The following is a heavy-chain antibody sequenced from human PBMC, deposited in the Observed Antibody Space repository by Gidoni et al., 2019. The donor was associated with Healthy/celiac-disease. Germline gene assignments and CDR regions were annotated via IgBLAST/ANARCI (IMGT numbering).Heavy chain of an antibody. V-gene: IGHV3-7*01. D-gene: IGHD4-17*01. CDR2: IKQDGSEK. Sequence: EVQLVESGGGLVQPGGSLRLSCAASGFTFSSYWMSWVRQAPGKGLEWVANIKQDGSEKYYVDSVKGRFTISRDNAKNSLYLQMNSLRAEDTAVYYCARDEGGTVTTMINWFDPWGQGTLVTVSS. CDR1: GFTFSSYW. J-gene: IGHJ5*02. CDR3: ARDEGGTVTTMINWFDP.